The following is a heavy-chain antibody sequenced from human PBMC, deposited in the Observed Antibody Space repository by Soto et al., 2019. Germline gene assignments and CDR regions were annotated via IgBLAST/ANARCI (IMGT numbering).Heavy chain of an antibody. Sequence: QVQLVQSGAEVKKPGASVKVSCKASSYTFTSYGISWVRQAPGQGLEWMGWISAYNGDTKYAQRFQGRVTMTTDTSTSTAYMDLRSLRSDDTAVYYCARDFSMTVVVGGYWGQGTLVTVSS. CDR3: ARDFSMTVVVGGY. V-gene: IGHV1-18*01. D-gene: IGHD3-22*01. CDR1: SYTFTSYG. J-gene: IGHJ4*02. CDR2: ISAYNGDT.